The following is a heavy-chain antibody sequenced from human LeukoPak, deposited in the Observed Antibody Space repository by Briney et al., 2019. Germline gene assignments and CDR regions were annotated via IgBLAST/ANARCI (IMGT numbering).Heavy chain of an antibody. D-gene: IGHD3-10*01. Sequence: PSGTLSLTCAVSGGSISSSNWWSWVRQPPGKGLEWIGYIYHCGSTYYNPSLKSRVTISVDRSKNQFSLKLSSVTAADTAVYYCARGLYYYGSGSYCYFDYWGQGTLVTVSS. CDR2: IYHCGST. CDR3: ARGLYYYGSGSYCYFDY. CDR1: GGSISSSNW. J-gene: IGHJ4*02. V-gene: IGHV4-4*02.